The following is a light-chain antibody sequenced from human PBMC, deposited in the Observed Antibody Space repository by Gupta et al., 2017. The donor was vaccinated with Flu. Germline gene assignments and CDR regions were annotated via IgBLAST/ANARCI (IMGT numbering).Light chain of an antibody. V-gene: IGKV1-39*01. CDR3: QQSYSTPPNT. CDR2: AAS. J-gene: IGKJ1*01. Sequence: DIQMTQSPSSLSASVGDRVTITCRASQSISSYLNWYQQKPGKAPKLLIYAASSLQSGVPSRFSGSGSGTDFTLTISSLQPEDFATYYCQQSYSTPPNTFGHGTKVEIK. CDR1: QSISSY.